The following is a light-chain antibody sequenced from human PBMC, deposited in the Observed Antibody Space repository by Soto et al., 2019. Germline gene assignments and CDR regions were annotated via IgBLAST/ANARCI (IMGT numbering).Light chain of an antibody. CDR3: SSYAVNNNLGV. CDR1: SSDVGGYNS. J-gene: IGLJ2*01. CDR2: EVS. Sequence: QSALTQPPSASGSPGQSVTISCTGTSSDVGGYNSVSWYQQYPGKAPKLIIYEVSERPSGVPDRFSGSKSGSTASLTVSGLQAEDEADYYCSSYAVNNNLGVFGGGTQLTVL. V-gene: IGLV2-8*01.